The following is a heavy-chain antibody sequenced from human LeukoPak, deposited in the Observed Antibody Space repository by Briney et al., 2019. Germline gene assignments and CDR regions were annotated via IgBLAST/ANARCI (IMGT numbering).Heavy chain of an antibody. CDR2: ISGSGGST. Sequence: GGSLRLSCAASGFTFSSYAMSWVRQAPGKGLEWVSAISGSGGSTYYADSVKGRFTISRDNSKNTLYLQMNSLRAEDTAVYYCAKNSDFWSGPNRSFDYWGQGTLVTVSS. CDR1: GFTFSSYA. V-gene: IGHV3-23*01. D-gene: IGHD3-3*01. CDR3: AKNSDFWSGPNRSFDY. J-gene: IGHJ4*02.